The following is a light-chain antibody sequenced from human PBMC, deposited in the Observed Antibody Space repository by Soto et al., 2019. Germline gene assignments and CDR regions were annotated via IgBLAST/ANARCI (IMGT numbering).Light chain of an antibody. Sequence: AIQLTQSPSSLSASVGDRVTITCRASRDITTALGWYQHLPGKAPKVLIFAASTLYSGVPSRFSGSGSGTEFTLTISSLQPEDSGTYYCQQYDHLLFTFGPGTKVDIK. CDR2: AAS. V-gene: IGKV1D-13*01. CDR1: RDITTA. J-gene: IGKJ3*01. CDR3: QQYDHLLFT.